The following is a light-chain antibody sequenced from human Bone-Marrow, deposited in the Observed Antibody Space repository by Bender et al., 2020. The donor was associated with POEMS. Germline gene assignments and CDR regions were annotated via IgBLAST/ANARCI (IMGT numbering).Light chain of an antibody. V-gene: IGLV2-14*02. CDR2: GNS. Sequence: QSALTQPASVSGSPGQSITISCTGTSSEVGGYHLISWYQHYPGKAPKLLIYGNSNRPSGVPDRFSGSKSGTSASLAITGLQAEDEAEYYCQSYDSSLSALYVFGTGTKVTVL. CDR3: QSYDSSLSALYV. J-gene: IGLJ1*01. CDR1: SSEVGGYHL.